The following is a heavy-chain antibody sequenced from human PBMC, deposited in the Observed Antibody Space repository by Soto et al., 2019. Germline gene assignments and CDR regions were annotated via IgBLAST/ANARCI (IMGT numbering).Heavy chain of an antibody. CDR3: ARAGSYFSVGAFDI. V-gene: IGHV3-33*01. Sequence: PGGSLRLSCAASGSTFSSYGMHWVRQAPGKGLEWVAVIWYDGSNKYYADSVKGRFTISRDNSKNTLYLQMNSLRAEDTAVYYCARAGSYFSVGAFDIWGQGTMVTVSS. D-gene: IGHD1-26*01. CDR1: GSTFSSYG. J-gene: IGHJ3*02. CDR2: IWYDGSNK.